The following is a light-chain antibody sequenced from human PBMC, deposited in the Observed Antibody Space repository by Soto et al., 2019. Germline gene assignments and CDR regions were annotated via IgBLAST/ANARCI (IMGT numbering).Light chain of an antibody. J-gene: IGLJ3*02. CDR3: AAWDDSRGSLV. CDR2: RTI. V-gene: IGLV1-47*01. Sequence: QAVVTQPPSASGTPGQTVTISCSGSTSNIGSNYVHCYQQLPGTAPQLLIYRTIQRPSEVPALCSASKTGASAALAISGRRSEDEADYYCAAWDDSRGSLVFGGGTKVTVL. CDR1: TSNIGSNY.